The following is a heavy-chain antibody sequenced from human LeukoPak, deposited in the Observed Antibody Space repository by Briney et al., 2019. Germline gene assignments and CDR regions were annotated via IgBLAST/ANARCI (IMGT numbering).Heavy chain of an antibody. CDR1: GFTFSSYS. V-gene: IGHV3-21*01. J-gene: IGHJ4*02. D-gene: IGHD5-18*01. Sequence: GGSLRLSCAASGFTFSSYSMNWVRQAPGKGLEWVSSISSSSSYIYYADSVKGRFTISRDNAKNSLYLQMNSLRAEDTAVYYCARDLDTAVGLDYWGQGTLVTVSS. CDR2: ISSSSSYI. CDR3: ARDLDTAVGLDY.